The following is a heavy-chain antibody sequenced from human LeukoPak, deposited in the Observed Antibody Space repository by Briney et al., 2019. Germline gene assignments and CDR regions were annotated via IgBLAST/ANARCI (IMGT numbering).Heavy chain of an antibody. J-gene: IGHJ1*01. CDR1: GFTFSSYG. V-gene: IGHV3-30*02. D-gene: IGHD2-2*01. CDR3: ATGYCSSSSCYANFQH. CDR2: IRYDGSNK. Sequence: GGSLRLSCAASGFTFSSYGMHWVRQAPGKGLEWVAFIRYDGSNKYYADSVKGRFTISRDNSKNTLFLQMNSLRADDTAVYYCATGYCSSSSCYANFQHWGQGTLVTVSS.